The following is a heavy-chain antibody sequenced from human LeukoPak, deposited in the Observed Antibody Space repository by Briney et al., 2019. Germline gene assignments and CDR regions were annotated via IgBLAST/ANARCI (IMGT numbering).Heavy chain of an antibody. CDR2: INHSGST. CDR3: ARGPPVVTTFRVPYYYYYGMDV. Sequence: PSETLSLTCAVYGGSFSGYYWSWIRQPPGKGLEWIGEINHSGSTNYNPSLKSRVTISVDTSKNQFSLKLSSVTAADTAVYYCARGPPVVTTFRVPYYYYYGMDVWGQGTTVTVSS. D-gene: IGHD2-21*02. CDR1: GGSFSGYY. V-gene: IGHV4-34*01. J-gene: IGHJ6*02.